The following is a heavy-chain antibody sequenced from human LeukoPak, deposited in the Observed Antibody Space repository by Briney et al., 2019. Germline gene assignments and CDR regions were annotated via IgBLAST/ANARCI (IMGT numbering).Heavy chain of an antibody. Sequence: GGSLRLSCAASGFIFSTYSMNWVRQAPGKGLEWLSYISSSGSTIHYTDSVKGRFTISRDNAKNSLYLQMNSLRAEDTAVYYCARDRSGEIFPDYWGQGTLVTVSS. J-gene: IGHJ4*02. CDR2: ISSSGSTI. D-gene: IGHD3-10*01. CDR1: GFIFSTYS. CDR3: ARDRSGEIFPDY. V-gene: IGHV3-48*04.